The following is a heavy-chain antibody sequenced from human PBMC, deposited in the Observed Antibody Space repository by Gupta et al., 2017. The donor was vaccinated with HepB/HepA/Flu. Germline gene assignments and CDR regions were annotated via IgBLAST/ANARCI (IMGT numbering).Heavy chain of an antibody. Sequence: QVQLVESGGGVVQPGRSLRLSCAASGFSFSSYCMPWVRQAPGKGLEWVAVISYDGSNKYYADSVKGRFTISRDNSKNTLYLQMNSLRAEDTAVYYGARGDGTAMVMRFDYWGQGTLVTVSS. CDR3: ARGDGTAMVMRFDY. D-gene: IGHD5-18*01. CDR1: GFSFSSYC. J-gene: IGHJ4*02. V-gene: IGHV3-30*03. CDR2: ISYDGSNK.